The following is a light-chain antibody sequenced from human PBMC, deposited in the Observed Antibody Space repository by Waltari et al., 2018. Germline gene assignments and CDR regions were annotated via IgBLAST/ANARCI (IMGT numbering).Light chain of an antibody. CDR2: AAS. J-gene: IGKJ5*01. CDR3: QQLNRAIA. Sequence: IQLTQSPSSLSASVGDRVTITCRASQGISSFLAWYQQKPGKAPKLLIYAASTLQSGVPSRFSGSGSGTVFTITISSLQPEDFATYYCQQLNRAIAFGQGTRLEIK. CDR1: QGISSF. V-gene: IGKV1-9*01.